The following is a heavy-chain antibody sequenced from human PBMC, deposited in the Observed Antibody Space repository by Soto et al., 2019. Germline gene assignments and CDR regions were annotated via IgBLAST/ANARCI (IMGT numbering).Heavy chain of an antibody. D-gene: IGHD6-19*01. CDR1: GYTLTELS. CDR3: ATDRSSGWYNWFDP. V-gene: IGHV1-24*01. J-gene: IGHJ5*02. CDR2: FDPEDGET. Sequence: ASVKVSCKVSGYTLTELSMHWVRQAPGKGLEWMGGFDPEDGETIYAQKFQGRVTMTEDTSTDTAYMELSSLRSEDTAVYYCATDRSSGWYNWFDPWGQGTLVTVSS.